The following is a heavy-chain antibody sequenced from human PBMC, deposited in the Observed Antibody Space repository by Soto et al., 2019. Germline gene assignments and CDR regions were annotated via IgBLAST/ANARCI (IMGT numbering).Heavy chain of an antibody. J-gene: IGHJ4*02. Sequence: QLQLQESGPGLVKPSETLSLTCTVSGGSISSSSYYWGWIRQPPGKGLEWIGSIYYSGSTYYNPSLKGRVTISVDTPKNQFSLKLSSVTAADTAVYYCARGWELLPFLYYWGQGTLVTVSS. V-gene: IGHV4-39*01. CDR1: GGSISSSSYY. CDR3: ARGWELLPFLYY. D-gene: IGHD1-26*01. CDR2: IYYSGST.